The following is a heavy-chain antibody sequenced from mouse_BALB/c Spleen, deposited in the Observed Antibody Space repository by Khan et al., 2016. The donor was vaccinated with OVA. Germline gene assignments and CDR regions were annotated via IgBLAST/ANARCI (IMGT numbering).Heavy chain of an antibody. D-gene: IGHD2-12*01. Sequence: EVQLQESGPGLVTPSQSLSLTCTVTDYSITSDYAWNWIRQFPGNKLEWMGYISSSGTTSSNPSLKSRTSITRDTSQNQFFLQLKSVTTEDTATYYCARSHYYIYGYAMDYWGRGTSVTVSS. J-gene: IGHJ4*01. CDR1: DYSITSDYA. V-gene: IGHV3-2*02. CDR2: ISSSGTT. CDR3: ARSHYYIYGYAMDY.